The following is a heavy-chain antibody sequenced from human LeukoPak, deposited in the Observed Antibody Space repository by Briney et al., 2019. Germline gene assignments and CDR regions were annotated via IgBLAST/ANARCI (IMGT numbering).Heavy chain of an antibody. CDR3: AKDLAIAVAGDYYYYGMDV. CDR1: GFTFSSYA. D-gene: IGHD6-19*01. J-gene: IGHJ6*02. CDR2: ISGSGGST. V-gene: IGHV3-23*01. Sequence: PGGSLRLSCAASGFTFSSYAMSWVRQAPGKGLEWVSAISGSGGSTYYADSVKGRFTISRDNSKNTLYLQMNSLRAEDTAVYYCAKDLAIAVAGDYYYYGMDVWGQGTTVTVSS.